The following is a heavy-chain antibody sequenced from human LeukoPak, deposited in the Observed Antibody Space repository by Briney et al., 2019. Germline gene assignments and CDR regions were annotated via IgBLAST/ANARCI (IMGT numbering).Heavy chain of an antibody. CDR2: ISGSGGTT. D-gene: IGHD3-22*01. J-gene: IGHJ4*02. V-gene: IGHV3-23*01. CDR3: AKGGSGYYVFDY. CDR1: GFTFNNYA. Sequence: GGSLRLSCAASGFTFNNYAMNWVRQAPGKGLEWVSVISGSGGTTYYADSVKGRFTISRDSSKNTLYLQMNSLRAEDTAVYYCAKGGSGYYVFDYWGQGTLVTVSS.